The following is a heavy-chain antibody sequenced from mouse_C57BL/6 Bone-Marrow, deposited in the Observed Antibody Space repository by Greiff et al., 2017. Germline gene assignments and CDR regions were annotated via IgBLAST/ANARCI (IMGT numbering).Heavy chain of an antibody. Sequence: EVQLQQSGAELVRPGASVKLSCTASGFNIKDDYMHWVKQRPEQGLEWIGWIDPENGYTDYASKFQGKATITADTSSNTAYLQLSTLTSEDTAVYACTILYYGSTPFAYWGQGTRVTVSA. J-gene: IGHJ3*01. D-gene: IGHD1-1*01. CDR3: TILYYGSTPFAY. CDR1: GFNIKDDY. V-gene: IGHV14-4*01. CDR2: IDPENGYT.